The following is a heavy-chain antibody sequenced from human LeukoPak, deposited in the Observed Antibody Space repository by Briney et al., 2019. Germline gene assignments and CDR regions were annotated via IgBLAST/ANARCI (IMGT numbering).Heavy chain of an antibody. CDR3: ARIGYSSSSEDY. J-gene: IGHJ4*02. V-gene: IGHV3-7*01. Sequence: GGSLRLSCVTSGFIFSNYWMSWVRQAPGKVLEWLANINQDGNVKYSVDAMKGRLTVSRDNAKNSVYLQMNSLTVEDTAVYYCARIGYSSSSEDYWGQGTLVTVAS. CDR1: GFIFSNYW. D-gene: IGHD6-6*01. CDR2: INQDGNVK.